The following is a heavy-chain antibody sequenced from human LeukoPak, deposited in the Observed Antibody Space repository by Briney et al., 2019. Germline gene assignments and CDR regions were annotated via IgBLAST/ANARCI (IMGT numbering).Heavy chain of an antibody. J-gene: IGHJ4*02. D-gene: IGHD4-17*01. V-gene: IGHV4-34*01. CDR2: INHSGST. CDR3: ARAGPTVTLTPFDY. CDR1: GGAFSGYY. Sequence: KPSGTLSPPFAGSGGAFSGYYWNWIRQPPGKGLGWIGEINHSGSTNYNPPLKSRVTISVDTSKNQFSLKLSSVTAADTAVYYCARAGPTVTLTPFDYWGQGTLVTVSS.